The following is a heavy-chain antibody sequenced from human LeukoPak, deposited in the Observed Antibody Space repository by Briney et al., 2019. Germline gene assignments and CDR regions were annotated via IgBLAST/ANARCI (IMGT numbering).Heavy chain of an antibody. V-gene: IGHV3-9*03. CDR1: GFTFDNYA. J-gene: IGHJ4*02. CDR3: AKSGSYSSPYYFDY. D-gene: IGHD3-10*01. CDR2: ISWNSDTI. Sequence: GGSLGLSCAASGFTFDNYAMHWVRQAPGKGLEWVSGISWNSDTIDYADSVKGRFTISRDNARNSLYLQMNGLRAEDMALYYCAKSGSYSSPYYFDYWGQGTLVTVSS.